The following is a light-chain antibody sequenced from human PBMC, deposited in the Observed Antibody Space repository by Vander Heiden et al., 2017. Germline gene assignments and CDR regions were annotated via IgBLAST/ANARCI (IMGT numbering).Light chain of an antibody. CDR3: QQRSNGPPMYT. V-gene: IGKV3-11*01. CDR1: QSVSSY. J-gene: IGKJ2*01. CDR2: DAS. Sequence: EIVLTQSPATLSLSPGERATLSCRASQSVSSYLAWYQQKPGQAPRLLIYDASNRATGIPARFSGSGYGTDFTLTISSLDPEDFAVYYCQQRSNGPPMYTFGQGTKMEIK.